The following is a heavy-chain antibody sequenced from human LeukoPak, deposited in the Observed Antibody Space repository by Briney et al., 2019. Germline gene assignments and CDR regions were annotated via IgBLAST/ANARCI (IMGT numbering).Heavy chain of an antibody. V-gene: IGHV3-21*01. CDR2: ISSSSSYI. Sequence: PGGSLRLSCAASGFTFSSYSMNWVRQAPGKGLEWVSSISSSSSYIYYADSVKGRFTISRDNAKNSLYLQMNSLRAEDTAVYYCARVDSSGYYYGGVDYIDYWGQGTLVTVSS. CDR3: ARVDSSGYYYGGVDYIDY. D-gene: IGHD3-22*01. J-gene: IGHJ4*02. CDR1: GFTFSSYS.